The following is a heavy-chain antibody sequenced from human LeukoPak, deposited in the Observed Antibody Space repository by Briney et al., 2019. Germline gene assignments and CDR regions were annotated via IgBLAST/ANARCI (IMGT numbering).Heavy chain of an antibody. J-gene: IGHJ4*02. CDR2: IYYSGST. CDR1: GGSISSYY. D-gene: IGHD3-3*01. V-gene: IGHV4-59*08. CDR3: ARAPYYDFWSGSYYFDY. Sequence: SETLSLTCTVSGGSISSYYWSWIRQPSGKGLEWIGYIYYSGSTNYNPSLKSRVTISVDTSKNQFSLKLSSVTAADTAVYYCARAPYYDFWSGSYYFDYWGQGTLVTVSS.